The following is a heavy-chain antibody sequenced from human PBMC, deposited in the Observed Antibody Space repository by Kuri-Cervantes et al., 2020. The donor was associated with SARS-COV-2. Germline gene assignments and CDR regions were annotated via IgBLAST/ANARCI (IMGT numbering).Heavy chain of an antibody. CDR2: FYTTERI. Sequence: SETLSLTCTVSGASISNGSYYWSWIRQPAGKELEWIGRFYTTERINYNPSLKSRVTISVDTSKNQLSLQLNSVTPEDTAVYYCARDRDLAGGMDVWGQGTTVTVSS. J-gene: IGHJ6*02. D-gene: IGHD6-13*01. CDR1: GASISNGSYY. V-gene: IGHV4-61*02. CDR3: ARDRDLAGGMDV.